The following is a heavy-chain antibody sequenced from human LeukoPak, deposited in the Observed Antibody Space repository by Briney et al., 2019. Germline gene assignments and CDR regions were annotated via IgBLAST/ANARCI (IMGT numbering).Heavy chain of an antibody. Sequence: SETLSLTCSVSGVSASSGNYYWSWIRQPSGKGLEWIGYIHHSGGTYYNPSLNSRVTIALDRPKSQFSLKLSSVTAADTAVYYCARHGDSSGYYNDAFDIWGQGTMVTVSS. D-gene: IGHD3-22*01. CDR1: GVSASSGNYY. CDR3: ARHGDSSGYYNDAFDI. J-gene: IGHJ3*02. V-gene: IGHV4-30-2*01. CDR2: IHHSGGT.